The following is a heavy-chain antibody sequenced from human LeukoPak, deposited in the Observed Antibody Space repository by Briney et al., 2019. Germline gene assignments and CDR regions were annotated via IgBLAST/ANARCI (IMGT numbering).Heavy chain of an antibody. CDR1: GGSISSSSYY. CDR2: IYYSGST. J-gene: IGHJ5*02. V-gene: IGHV4-39*01. D-gene: IGHD6-13*01. Sequence: PSETLSLTCTVSGGSISSSSYYWGWIRQPPGKGLEWIGSIYYSGSTYYNPSLKSRVTISVDTSKNQFSLKLSSATAADTAVYYCARHLYSSSMYGWFDPWGQGTLVTVSS. CDR3: ARHLYSSSMYGWFDP.